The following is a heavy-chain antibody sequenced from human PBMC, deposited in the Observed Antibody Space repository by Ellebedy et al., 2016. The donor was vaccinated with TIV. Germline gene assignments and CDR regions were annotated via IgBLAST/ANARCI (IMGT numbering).Heavy chain of an antibody. CDR3: ARATTRDYYGMDV. D-gene: IGHD1-1*01. J-gene: IGHJ6*02. V-gene: IGHV1-69*04. Sequence: SVKVSXXASGYTFTSYGISWVRQAPGQGLEWMGRIIPILGIANYAQKFQGRVTITADKSTSTAYMELSSLRSEDTAVYYCARATTRDYYGMDVWGQGTTVTVSS. CDR1: GYTFTSYG. CDR2: IIPILGIA.